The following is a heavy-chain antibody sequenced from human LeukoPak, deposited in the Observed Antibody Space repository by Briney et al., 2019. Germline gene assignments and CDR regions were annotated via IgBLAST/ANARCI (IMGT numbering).Heavy chain of an antibody. CDR3: ARLYPLGHYYDSSGFDY. D-gene: IGHD3-22*01. V-gene: IGHV3-74*01. Sequence: PPGGSLRLSCAASGFTFSNYWMHWVRQAPGKGLVWVSRINTDGSSTSYADSVKGRFTISRDNAKNTLSLQMNSLRAEDTAVYYCARLYPLGHYYDSSGFDYWGPGTLVTVSS. J-gene: IGHJ4*02. CDR2: INTDGSST. CDR1: GFTFSNYW.